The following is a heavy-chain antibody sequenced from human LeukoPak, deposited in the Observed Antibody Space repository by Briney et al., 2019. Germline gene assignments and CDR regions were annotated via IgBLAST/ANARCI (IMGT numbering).Heavy chain of an antibody. D-gene: IGHD6-6*01. CDR1: GYTFTGYY. CDR2: ISAYNGNT. V-gene: IGHV1-18*04. CDR3: ARAWEYSSSSDY. J-gene: IGHJ4*02. Sequence: ASVKVSCKASGYTFTGYYMHWVRQAPGQGLEWMGWISAYNGNTNCAQKLQGRVTMTTDTSTSTAYMELRSLRSDDTAVYYCARAWEYSSSSDYWGQGTLVTVSS.